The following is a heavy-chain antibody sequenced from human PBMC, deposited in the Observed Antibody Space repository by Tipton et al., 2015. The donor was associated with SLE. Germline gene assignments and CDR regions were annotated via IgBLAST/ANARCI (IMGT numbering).Heavy chain of an antibody. V-gene: IGHV3-30*02. CDR3: AKVGGGSSWYPFDY. CDR1: GFTFSSYG. D-gene: IGHD6-13*01. CDR2: IRYDGSNK. J-gene: IGHJ4*02. Sequence: SLRLSCAASGFTFSSYGMHWVRQAPGKGLEWVAFIRYDGSNKYYADSVKGRFTISRDNSKNTLYLQMNSLRAEDTAVYYCAKVGGGSSWYPFDYWGQGTLVTVSS.